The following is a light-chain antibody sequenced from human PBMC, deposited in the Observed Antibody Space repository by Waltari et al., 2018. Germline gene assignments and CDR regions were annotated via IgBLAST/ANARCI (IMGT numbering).Light chain of an antibody. CDR3: QQYYTTPLT. CDR2: WAS. J-gene: IGKJ4*01. Sequence: DIVMTQSPDSLAVSLVERATINCKSSQCVLYGSHNKNYLAWYQQKPGQPPELLIYWASTREYGVPDRFSGSGSGTDFTLTISSLQAEDVAVYYCQQYYTTPLTFGGGTKVEIK. CDR1: QCVLYGSHNKNY. V-gene: IGKV4-1*01.